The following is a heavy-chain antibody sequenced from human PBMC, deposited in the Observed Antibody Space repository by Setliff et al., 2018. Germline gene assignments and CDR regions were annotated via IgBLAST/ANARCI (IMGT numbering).Heavy chain of an antibody. V-gene: IGHV1-2*06. CDR2: INPDSGGT. Sequence: VKVSCTPSGYTFTDYYIHWVRQAPGQGLEWMGRINPDSGGTNYAQKFQGGVTMTRDTSITAAYMGLSRLRSDDSAVYYCARGPSNYDLLTGCDCWGQGTLVTVSS. CDR1: GYTFTDYY. D-gene: IGHD3-9*01. CDR3: ARGPSNYDLLTGCDC. J-gene: IGHJ4*02.